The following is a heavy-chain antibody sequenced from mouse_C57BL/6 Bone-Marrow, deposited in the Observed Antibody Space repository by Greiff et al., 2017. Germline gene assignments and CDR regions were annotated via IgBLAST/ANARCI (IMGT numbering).Heavy chain of an antibody. D-gene: IGHD2-1*01. CDR2: IHPNSGST. CDR1: GYTFTSYW. CDR3: ARRGPYGNYDY. J-gene: IGHJ2*01. V-gene: IGHV1-64*01. Sequence: QVQLQQPGAELVKPGASVKLSCKASGYTFTSYWMHWVKQRPGQGLEWIGMIHPNSGSTNYNEKFKSKATLTVDKSSSTAYMQLSSLTSEDSAVYYCARRGPYGNYDYGGQGTTLTVAS.